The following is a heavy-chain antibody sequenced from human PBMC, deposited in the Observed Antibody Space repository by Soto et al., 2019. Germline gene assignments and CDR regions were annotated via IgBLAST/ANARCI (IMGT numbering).Heavy chain of an antibody. CDR3: ARGGGVGVAGSAAFDM. D-gene: IGHD3-3*01. V-gene: IGHV1-2*02. J-gene: IGHJ3*02. Sequence: QLHLVQSGAVVKKPGASVTVSCSASGYPVTAYYMHWVRQAPGRGLEWMGGINPATGAAKYTQTFQGRVPTTRDTSTSTVFMELSGLTSEDPAVFYCARGGGVGVAGSAAFDMWGQGTLVTVSS. CDR2: INPATGAA. CDR1: GYPVTAYY.